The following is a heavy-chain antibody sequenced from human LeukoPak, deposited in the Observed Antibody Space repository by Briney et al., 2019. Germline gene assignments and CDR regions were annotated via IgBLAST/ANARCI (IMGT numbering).Heavy chain of an antibody. Sequence: SETLSLTCTVSGGSISSSSYYWGWIRQPPGKGLEWIGSIYYSGSTYYNPSLKSRVTISVDTSKNQFSLKLSSVTAADTAVYYCARQYDFWSGLWYFDLWGRGTLVTVSS. D-gene: IGHD3-3*01. CDR2: IYYSGST. CDR3: ARQYDFWSGLWYFDL. V-gene: IGHV4-39*01. J-gene: IGHJ2*01. CDR1: GGSISSSSYY.